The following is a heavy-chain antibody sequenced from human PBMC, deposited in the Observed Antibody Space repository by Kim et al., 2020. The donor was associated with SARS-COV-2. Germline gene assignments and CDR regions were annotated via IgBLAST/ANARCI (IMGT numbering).Heavy chain of an antibody. CDR1: GFTFSSYA. V-gene: IGHV3-23*01. Sequence: GGSLRLSCAASGFTFSSYAMSWVRQAPGKGLEWVSAISGSGGSTYYADSVKGRFTISRDNSKNTLYLQMNSLRAEDTAVYYCAKDGYGSGTRDWFDPWGQGTLVTVSS. J-gene: IGHJ5*02. D-gene: IGHD3-10*01. CDR3: AKDGYGSGTRDWFDP. CDR2: ISGSGGST.